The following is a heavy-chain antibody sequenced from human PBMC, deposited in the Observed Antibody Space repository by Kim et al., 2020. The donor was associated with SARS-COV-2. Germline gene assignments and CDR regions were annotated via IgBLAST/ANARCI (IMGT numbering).Heavy chain of an antibody. J-gene: IGHJ6*03. V-gene: IGHV3-11*01. Sequence: DSVKGRFTITRANAKNSLYLHRNSLGAEDTAVYYCARDQDPCYYYYYMDVWGKGTTVTVSS. CDR3: ARDQDPCYYYYYMDV.